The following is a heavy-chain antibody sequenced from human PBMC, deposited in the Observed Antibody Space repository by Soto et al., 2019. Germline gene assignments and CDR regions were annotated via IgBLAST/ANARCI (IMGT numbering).Heavy chain of an antibody. CDR2: IKTKSDGATT. J-gene: IGHJ6*02. V-gene: IGHV3-15*05. D-gene: IGHD3-22*01. CDR3: AKDIPERGYPQDYGMDV. CDR1: GFTFSNAW. Sequence: GGSLRLSCAASGFTFSNAWMNWVRQAPGKGLEWVGRIKTKSDGATTDYAAPVKGRFTISRDDSRNTLYLQMNSLRAEDTALYYCAKDIPERGYPQDYGMDVWGQGTTVTVSS.